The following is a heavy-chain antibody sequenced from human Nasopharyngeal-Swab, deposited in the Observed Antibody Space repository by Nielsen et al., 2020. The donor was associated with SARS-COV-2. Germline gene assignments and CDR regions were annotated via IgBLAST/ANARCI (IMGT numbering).Heavy chain of an antibody. J-gene: IGHJ6*02. V-gene: IGHV3-9*01. CDR3: AKVVAVHYHYYGMDV. Sequence: IRQPPGKGLEWVSGISWNSGSIGYADSVKGRFTISRDNAKNSLYLQMNSLRAEDTALYYCAKVVAVHYHYYGMDVWGQGTTVTVSS. CDR2: ISWNSGSI. D-gene: IGHD2-15*01.